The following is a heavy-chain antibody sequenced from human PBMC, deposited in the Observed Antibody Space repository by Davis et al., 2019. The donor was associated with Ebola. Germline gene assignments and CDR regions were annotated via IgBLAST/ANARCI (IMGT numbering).Heavy chain of an antibody. CDR2: ISYDGSNK. V-gene: IGHV3-30*03. Sequence: GESLKISCAVSGFTFSSYSMNWVRQAPGKGLEWVAVISYDGSNKYYADSVKGRFTISRDNSKNTLYLQMNSLRAEDTAVYYCARAIIWFGELLWGFDYWGQGTLVTVSS. D-gene: IGHD3-10*01. CDR1: GFTFSSYS. J-gene: IGHJ4*02. CDR3: ARAIIWFGELLWGFDY.